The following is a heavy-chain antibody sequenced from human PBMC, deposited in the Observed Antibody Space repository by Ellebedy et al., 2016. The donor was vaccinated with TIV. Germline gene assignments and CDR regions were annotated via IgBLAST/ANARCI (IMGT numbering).Heavy chain of an antibody. J-gene: IGHJ4*02. D-gene: IGHD2-15*01. V-gene: IGHV1-18*01. Sequence: ASVKVSCXASGYTFTSYAISWVRQAPGQGLEWMGGIIPIFGTANYAQKLQGRVTMTTDTSTSTAYMELRSLRSDDTAVYYCARDRYCSGGSCYRGKFDYWGQGTLVTVSS. CDR3: ARDRYCSGGSCYRGKFDY. CDR2: IIPIFGTA. CDR1: GYTFTSYA.